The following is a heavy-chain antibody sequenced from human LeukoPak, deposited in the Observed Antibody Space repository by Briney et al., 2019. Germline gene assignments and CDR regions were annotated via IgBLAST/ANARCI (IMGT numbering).Heavy chain of an antibody. D-gene: IGHD2-21*02. J-gene: IGHJ4*02. CDR3: AKDPHIVVVTALVDY. CDR1: GFTFSSYA. Sequence: PGASLRLSCAASGFTFSSYAMSWLRQPPRKGLDRVSAISGSGGSTYYADPVKGRFTISRDNSKNTLYLQMNSLRAEDTAVYYCAKDPHIVVVTALVDYWGQGTLVTVSS. V-gene: IGHV3-23*01. CDR2: ISGSGGST.